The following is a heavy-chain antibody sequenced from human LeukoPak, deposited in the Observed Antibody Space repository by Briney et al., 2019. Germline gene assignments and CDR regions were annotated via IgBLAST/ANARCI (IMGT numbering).Heavy chain of an antibody. CDR3: ARVGRRRDAEGYFDY. Sequence: KTPETLSLTCTVSGGSIRSYYWSWIRQPPGKGLEWIGYIYYSGSTNYNPSLKSRVTISVDTSKNQFSLKLSSVTAADTAVYYCARVGRRRDAEGYFDYWGQGTLVTVSS. D-gene: IGHD5-24*01. CDR2: IYYSGST. V-gene: IGHV4-59*01. J-gene: IGHJ4*02. CDR1: GGSIRSYY.